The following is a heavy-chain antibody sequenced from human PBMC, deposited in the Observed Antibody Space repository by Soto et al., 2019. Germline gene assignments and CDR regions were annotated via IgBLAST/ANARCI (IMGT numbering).Heavy chain of an antibody. J-gene: IGHJ6*02. D-gene: IGHD3-10*01. CDR2: IQYNGYS. V-gene: IGHV4-59*08. Sequence: QVQLQESGPGLVKPSETLSLTCTVSGGSITNYYCSWFRQPPGKGLEWIGYIQYNGYSAYNLSLKRRVTMSMAMSTTQFSLMLGSVTATDTAVYYCARHGFGSLHGLVDVWGQGTTVIVSS. CDR3: ARHGFGSLHGLVDV. CDR1: GGSITNYY.